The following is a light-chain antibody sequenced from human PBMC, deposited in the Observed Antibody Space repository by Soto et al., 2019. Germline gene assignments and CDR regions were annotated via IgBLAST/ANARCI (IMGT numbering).Light chain of an antibody. Sequence: DIQMTQSPASLSASVGDRVTITCRASQGINNYLAWYQQKPGKVPKFLIYAASTLQSGVPSRFSGSGSGTDFILTISRLEPEDFAVYYCQQYGSTPVTFGQGTKVEI. J-gene: IGKJ1*01. CDR2: AAS. CDR1: QGINNY. V-gene: IGKV1-27*01. CDR3: QQYGSTPVT.